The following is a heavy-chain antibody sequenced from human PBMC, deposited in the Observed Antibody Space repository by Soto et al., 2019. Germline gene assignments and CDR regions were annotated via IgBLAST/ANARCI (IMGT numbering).Heavy chain of an antibody. J-gene: IGHJ6*02. D-gene: IGHD5-12*01. V-gene: IGHV4-31*03. Sequence: SETLSLTCTVSGGSISSGGYYWSWIRQHPGKGLEWIGYIYYSGSTYYNPSLKSRVTISVDTSKNQFSLKLSSVTAADTAVYYCARLRGYSGYRDYYYYGMDVWGQGTTVTVSS. CDR3: ARLRGYSGYRDYYYYGMDV. CDR1: GGSISSGGYY. CDR2: IYYSGST.